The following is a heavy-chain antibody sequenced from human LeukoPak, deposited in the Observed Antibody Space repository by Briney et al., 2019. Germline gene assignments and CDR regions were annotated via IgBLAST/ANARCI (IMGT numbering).Heavy chain of an antibody. Sequence: SGGSLRLSCAASGFTFSSYGMYWVRQAPGQGLEWVAFIRYDGSNKYYADSVKGRFTISRDNSKNTLYLQMNSLRAEDTAVYYCAKDPDEAVAGTPFDYWGQGSLVTVSS. D-gene: IGHD6-19*01. CDR1: GFTFSSYG. CDR3: AKDPDEAVAGTPFDY. V-gene: IGHV3-30*02. J-gene: IGHJ4*02. CDR2: IRYDGSNK.